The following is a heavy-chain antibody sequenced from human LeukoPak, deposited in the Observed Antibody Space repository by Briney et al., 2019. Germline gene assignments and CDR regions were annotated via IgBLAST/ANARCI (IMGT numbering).Heavy chain of an antibody. Sequence: GGSLRLSCVDSGITFSRYWMSWVRQAPGKGLEWVANIKQDGGEKYYVDSVKGRFTIPRDNAKNSLYLQMNSLRADDTAVYYCVKDSPPRYSGSPPAYWGQGTLVTVSS. CDR3: VKDSPPRYSGSPPAY. D-gene: IGHD1-26*01. CDR1: GITFSRYW. J-gene: IGHJ4*02. V-gene: IGHV3-7*03. CDR2: IKQDGGEK.